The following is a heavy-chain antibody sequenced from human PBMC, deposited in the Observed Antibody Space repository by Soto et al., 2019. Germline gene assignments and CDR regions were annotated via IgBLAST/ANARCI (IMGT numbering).Heavy chain of an antibody. Sequence: PGGSLRLSCAASGFTFSSYGMHWVRQAPGKGLEWVAVISYDGSNKYYADSVKGRFTISRDNSKNTLYLQMNSLRAEDTAVYYCAKATIGKEFDYWGQGTLVTVSS. J-gene: IGHJ4*02. CDR2: ISYDGSNK. V-gene: IGHV3-30*18. D-gene: IGHD2-15*01. CDR3: AKATIGKEFDY. CDR1: GFTFSSYG.